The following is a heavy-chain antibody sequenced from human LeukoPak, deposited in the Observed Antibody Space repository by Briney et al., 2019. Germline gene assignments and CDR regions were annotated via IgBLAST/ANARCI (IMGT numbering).Heavy chain of an antibody. Sequence: PSETLSLTCTVSGGSISSSSYYWGWIRQPPGKGLEWIGSIYYSGSTYYNPSLKGRVTISVDTSKHHFSLKLNSVTAADTAVYYCARHFSTDPFDYSGQGTPVTVSS. CDR2: IYYSGST. V-gene: IGHV4-39*01. CDR1: GGSISSSSYY. D-gene: IGHD2-2*01. J-gene: IGHJ4*02. CDR3: ARHFSTDPFDY.